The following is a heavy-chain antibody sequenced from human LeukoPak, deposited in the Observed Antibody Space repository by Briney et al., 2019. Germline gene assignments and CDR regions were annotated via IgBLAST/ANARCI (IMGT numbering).Heavy chain of an antibody. CDR2: IYYSGST. V-gene: IGHV4-39*07. CDR1: GGSISSSSYY. CDR3: ARGRISSSSAWDFDY. D-gene: IGHD6-6*01. Sequence: SETLSLTCTVSGGSISSSSYYWGWIRQPPGKGLEWIGSIYYSGSTYYNPSLKSRVTISVDTSKNQFSLKLSSVTAADTAVYYCARGRISSSSAWDFDYWGQGTLVTVSS. J-gene: IGHJ4*02.